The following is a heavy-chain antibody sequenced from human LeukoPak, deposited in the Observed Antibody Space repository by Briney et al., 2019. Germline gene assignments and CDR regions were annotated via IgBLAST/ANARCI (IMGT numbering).Heavy chain of an antibody. CDR3: AGVSVGQGEDQLLFYIDV. J-gene: IGHJ6*03. D-gene: IGHD2-2*01. CDR2: ISSSSSYI. Sequence: GGSLRLSCAASGFSFSSYTMNWVRQAPGKGLEWVSSISSSSSYIDYADSVKGRFTISRDNAKNSLYLEMNSLRVEDTAVYYCAGVSVGQGEDQLLFYIDVWGKGTTVTVSS. V-gene: IGHV3-21*01. CDR1: GFSFSSYT.